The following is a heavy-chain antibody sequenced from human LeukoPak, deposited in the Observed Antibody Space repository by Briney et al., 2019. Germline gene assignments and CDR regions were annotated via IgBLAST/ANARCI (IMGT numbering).Heavy chain of an antibody. V-gene: IGHV4-34*01. Sequence: SETLSLTCAVYGGSFSGYYWSWNRQPPGKGLEWIGEINHSGSTNYNPSLKSRVTISVDTSKNQFSLKLSSVTAADTAVYYCARGLYSSSWQYYFDYWGQGTLVTVSS. D-gene: IGHD6-13*01. CDR1: GGSFSGYY. CDR3: ARGLYSSSWQYYFDY. CDR2: INHSGST. J-gene: IGHJ4*02.